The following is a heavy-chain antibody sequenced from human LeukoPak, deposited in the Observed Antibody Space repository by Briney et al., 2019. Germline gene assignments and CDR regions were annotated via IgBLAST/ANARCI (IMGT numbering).Heavy chain of an antibody. CDR2: INPNNGGT. J-gene: IGHJ3*02. D-gene: IGHD3-22*01. CDR3: AGEDNSSGYRPFDI. CDR1: GYTFTGYY. Sequence: ASVTVSCTASGYTFTGYYIHWVRQAPGQGLEWMGRINPNNGGTNYAQKFQGRVTMTRDISMSTAYMELSRLRSVDTAVYYCAGEDNSSGYRPFDIWGQGTMVTVPS. V-gene: IGHV1-2*06.